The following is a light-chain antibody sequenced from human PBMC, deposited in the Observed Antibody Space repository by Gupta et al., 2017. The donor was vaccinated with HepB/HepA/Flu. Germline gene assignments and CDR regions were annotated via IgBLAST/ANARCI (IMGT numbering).Light chain of an antibody. V-gene: IGLV1-44*01. CDR1: NANIGSNT. J-gene: IGLJ3*02. CDR3: ATGDDSRNGWV. CDR2: KNN. Sequence: QSVLTQPTSASGPPGQRVTISCSGRNANIGSNTVNWYQQLPGTAPKLLIYKNNQRPSGVPDRFSGSKSGTSASLASSGLQAEDEADYYCATGDDSRNGWVFGGGTEVTVL.